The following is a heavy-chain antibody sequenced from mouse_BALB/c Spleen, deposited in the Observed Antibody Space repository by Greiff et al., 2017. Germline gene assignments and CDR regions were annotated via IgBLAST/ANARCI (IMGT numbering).Heavy chain of an antibody. CDR3: ARDRGSGNYERFAY. D-gene: IGHD2-1*01. V-gene: IGHV7-3*02. J-gene: IGHJ3*01. Sequence: EVKLMESGGGLVQPGGSLRLSCATSGFTFTDYYMSWVRQPPGKALEWLGFIRNKANGYTTEYSASVKGRFTISRDNSQSILYLQMNTLRAEDSATYYCARDRGSGNYERFAYWGQGTLVTVSA. CDR2: IRNKANGYTT. CDR1: GFTFTDYY.